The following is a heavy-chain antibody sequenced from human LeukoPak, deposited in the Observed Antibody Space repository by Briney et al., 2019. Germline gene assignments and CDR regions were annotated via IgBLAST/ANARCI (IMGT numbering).Heavy chain of an antibody. CDR2: ITHSGST. J-gene: IGHJ4*02. V-gene: IGHV4-34*01. D-gene: IGHD6-19*01. CDR1: GGSLSGNY. CDR3: ARGSLAVARTFDY. Sequence: PETLSLTCALYGGSLSGNYWSWIRHPPGKGLEWIGEITHSGSTNYNPSLKSRVTISVDTSKNQFSLKLSSATAADTAVYYCARGSLAVARTFDYWGQGTLVTVSS.